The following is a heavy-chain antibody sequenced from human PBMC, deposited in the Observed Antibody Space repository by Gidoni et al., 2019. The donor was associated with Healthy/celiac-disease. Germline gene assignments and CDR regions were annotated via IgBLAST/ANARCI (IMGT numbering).Heavy chain of an antibody. CDR3: AKGGAGTFAY. Sequence: EVQLLESGGGLVQPGGSLRLSCAASGVTFSSYAMSWVRQAPGKGLEWGSAISGSGGSTSYADAVKGRFTISRDNSKNPLYLQMNSLRAEDTAVYYCAKGGAGTFAYWGQGTLVTVSS. J-gene: IGHJ4*02. CDR2: ISGSGGST. D-gene: IGHD1-26*01. V-gene: IGHV3-23*01. CDR1: GVTFSSYA.